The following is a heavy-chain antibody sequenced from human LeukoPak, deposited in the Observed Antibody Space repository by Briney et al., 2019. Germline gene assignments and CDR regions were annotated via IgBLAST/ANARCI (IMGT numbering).Heavy chain of an antibody. CDR3: ARGVGISSS. Sequence: GSLRLFCSSSRFTLCCYWVGRVRPAPGEGLEWVDNIKQDGSEKYYVDSVKGRFTISRDNAKNSLYLQMNSLRAEDTAVYYCARGVGISSSWGQGTLVTVSS. CDR2: IKQDGSEK. D-gene: IGHD2-15*01. J-gene: IGHJ4*02. V-gene: IGHV3-7*02. CDR1: RFTLCCYW.